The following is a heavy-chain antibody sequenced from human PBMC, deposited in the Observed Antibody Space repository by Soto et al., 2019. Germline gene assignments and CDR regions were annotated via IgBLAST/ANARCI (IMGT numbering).Heavy chain of an antibody. D-gene: IGHD2-2*01. CDR3: AKEVGDIVVVPAASLYYYYYGMDV. V-gene: IGHV3-23*01. Sequence: GGSLRLSCAASGFTFSSYAMSWVRQAPGKGLEWVSAISGSGGSTYYADSVKGRFTISRDNSKNTLYLQMNSLRAEDTAVYYCAKEVGDIVVVPAASLYYYYYGMDVWGQGTTVTVSS. CDR2: ISGSGGST. J-gene: IGHJ6*02. CDR1: GFTFSSYA.